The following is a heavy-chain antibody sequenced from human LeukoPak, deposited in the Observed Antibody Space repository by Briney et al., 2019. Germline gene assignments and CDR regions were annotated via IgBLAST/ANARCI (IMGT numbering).Heavy chain of an antibody. J-gene: IGHJ4*02. V-gene: IGHV3-7*01. CDR3: AKPYPTLTTSAVLDN. CDR1: GFIFSSYW. D-gene: IGHD1-1*01. Sequence: GRSLRLSCAASGFIFSSYWMSWVRQAPGKGLEWVANIKQDGSEKYYVDSVKGRFTISRDNAKNTVYLQINTLRTDDAAIYYCAKPYPTLTTSAVLDNWGQGTLVTVSS. CDR2: IKQDGSEK.